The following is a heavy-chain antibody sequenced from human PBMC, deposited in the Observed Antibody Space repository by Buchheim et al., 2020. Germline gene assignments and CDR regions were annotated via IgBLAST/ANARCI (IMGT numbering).Heavy chain of an antibody. CDR1: GFTFSSYA. J-gene: IGHJ4*02. D-gene: IGHD1-26*01. CDR3: ARDGKDFDY. CDR2: ISYDGSNK. Sequence: QVQLVESGGGVVQPGRSLRLSCAASGFTFSSYAMHWVRQAPGKGLEWVAVISYDGSNKYYADSVKGRFTISRDNSKNTLYLQMNSLRAEDTAVYYCARDGKDFDYWGQGTL. V-gene: IGHV3-30-3*01.